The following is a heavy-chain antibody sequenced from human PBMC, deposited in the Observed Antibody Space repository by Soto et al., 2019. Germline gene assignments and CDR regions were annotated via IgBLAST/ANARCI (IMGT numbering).Heavy chain of an antibody. CDR2: IYYSGST. D-gene: IGHD1-7*01. V-gene: IGHV4-59*01. Sequence: SETLSLTCTVSGGSISSYYWSWIRQPPGKGLEWIGYIYYSGSTNYNPSLKSRVTISVDTSKNQFSLRLGSVTAADTAVYYCAREGLITGTTYYYYGMDVWGQGTTVTVSS. CDR3: AREGLITGTTYYYYGMDV. CDR1: GGSISSYY. J-gene: IGHJ6*02.